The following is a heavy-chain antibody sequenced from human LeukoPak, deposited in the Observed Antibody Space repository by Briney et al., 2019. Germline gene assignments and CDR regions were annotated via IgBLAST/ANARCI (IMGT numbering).Heavy chain of an antibody. CDR1: GDSISTSY. D-gene: IGHD5-12*01. CDR3: ARGGSGYDYSYYYYMDV. J-gene: IGHJ6*03. CDR2: IYTSGST. V-gene: IGHV4-4*07. Sequence: SETLSLTCTVSGDSISTSYWSWIRQPAGEGLEWIGRIYTSGSTNYNPSLKSRVTMSVDTSKNQFSLKLSSVTAADTAVYYCARGGSGYDYSYYYYMDVWGKGTTVTVSS.